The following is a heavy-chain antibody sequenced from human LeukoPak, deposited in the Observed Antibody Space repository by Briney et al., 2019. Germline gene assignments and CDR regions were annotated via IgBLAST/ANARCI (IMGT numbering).Heavy chain of an antibody. J-gene: IGHJ6*02. D-gene: IGHD3-3*01. CDR2: IWYDGSNK. V-gene: IGHV3-33*01. CDR1: GFTFSSYG. Sequence: GRCLRLSCAASGFTFSSYGMHWVRQAPGKGLEWVAVIWYDGSNKYYADSVKGRFTISRDNSKNTLYLQMNSLRAEDTAVYYCARDRSYYDFWSGYYKYYYYGMDVWGQGTTVTVSS. CDR3: ARDRSYYDFWSGYYKYYYYGMDV.